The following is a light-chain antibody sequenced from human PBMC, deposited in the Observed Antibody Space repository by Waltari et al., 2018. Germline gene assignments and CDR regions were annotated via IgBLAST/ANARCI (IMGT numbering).Light chain of an antibody. CDR3: CSYTGTYTHWV. V-gene: IGLV2-11*01. CDR2: DVS. CDR1: SNDVGAYNY. J-gene: IGLJ3*02. Sequence: QSALTQPRSVSGSPGQSVTISCTGTSNDVGAYNYVSWHQQHPGKAPKLMIYDVSKRPSGVPDRFSASMFGNTASLTISGLQAEDEADYYCCSYTGTYTHWVFGGGTKLTVL.